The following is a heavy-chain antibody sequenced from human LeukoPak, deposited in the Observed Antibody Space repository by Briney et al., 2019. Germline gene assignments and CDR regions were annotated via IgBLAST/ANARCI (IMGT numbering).Heavy chain of an antibody. V-gene: IGHV3-33*01. J-gene: IGHJ4*02. CDR1: GFTFSSYG. CDR2: IWYDGSNK. D-gene: IGHD3-3*01. Sequence: GGSLRLSCAASGFTFSSYGMHWVRQAPGKGLEWVAVIWYDGSNKYYADSVKGRFTISRDNSKNTLYLQMNSLRAEDTAVFYCARDQFDTWSRRGNFDSWGQGTLVIVSS. CDR3: ARDQFDTWSRRGNFDS.